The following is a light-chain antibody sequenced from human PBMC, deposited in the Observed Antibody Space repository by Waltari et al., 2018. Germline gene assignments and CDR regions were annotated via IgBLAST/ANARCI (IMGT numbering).Light chain of an antibody. CDR3: QQSYTTLYT. Sequence: DIQMTQSPSSLSASVGDRIIITCRASQTISSYVKWYQQKPGKAPKVLIYAASTLQSGVPSRFSGSGSGTVFTLTISSLRPEDFATSYCQQSYTTLYTFGQGTKLEIK. CDR1: QTISSY. J-gene: IGKJ2*01. V-gene: IGKV1-39*01. CDR2: AAS.